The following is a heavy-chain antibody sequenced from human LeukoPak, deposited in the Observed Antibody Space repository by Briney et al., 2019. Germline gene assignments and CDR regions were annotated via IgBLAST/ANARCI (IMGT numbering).Heavy chain of an antibody. D-gene: IGHD5-24*01. CDR3: ATDPWGKWVEMATIWLGY. CDR1: GYTLPELS. V-gene: IGHV1-24*01. CDR2: FDPEDGET. Sequence: ASVNVSCQVSGYTLPELSMHGVRPAAGKGGAGMGGFDPEDGETIYAQKFQGRVTMTEDTSTDTAYMELSSLRSEDTAVYYCATDPWGKWVEMATIWLGYWGQGTLVTVSS. J-gene: IGHJ4*02.